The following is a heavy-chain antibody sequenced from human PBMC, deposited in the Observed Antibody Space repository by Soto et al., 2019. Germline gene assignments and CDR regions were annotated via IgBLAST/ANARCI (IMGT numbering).Heavy chain of an antibody. V-gene: IGHV4-59*01. CDR1: GGSISSYY. D-gene: IGHD3-10*01. CDR2: IYYSGST. CDR3: ARAGGSGSYSVLHYFDY. J-gene: IGHJ4*02. Sequence: SEPLPLTCTVSGGSISSYYWSWIRQPPGKGLEWIGYIYYSGSTNYNPSLKSRVTISVDTSKNQFSLKLSSVTAADTAVYYCARAGGSGSYSVLHYFDYWGQGTLVTVS.